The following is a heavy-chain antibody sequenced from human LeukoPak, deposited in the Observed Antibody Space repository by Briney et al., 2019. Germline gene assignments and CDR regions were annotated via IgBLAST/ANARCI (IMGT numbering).Heavy chain of an antibody. Sequence: PSETLSLTCTVSGGSISSYYWSWIRQPPGKGLEWIGYIYYSGSTNYNPSLKSRVTISVDTSKNQFSLKLSSVTAADTAVYYCARGRYCSSTSCYTGTFDYWGQGTLVTVSS. D-gene: IGHD2-2*02. J-gene: IGHJ4*02. CDR1: GGSISSYY. CDR2: IYYSGST. CDR3: ARGRYCSSTSCYTGTFDY. V-gene: IGHV4-59*01.